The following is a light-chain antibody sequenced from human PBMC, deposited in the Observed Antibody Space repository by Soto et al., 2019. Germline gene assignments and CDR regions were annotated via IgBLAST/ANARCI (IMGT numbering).Light chain of an antibody. CDR3: SSYTSSSTLGHVV. Sequence: QSALTQPASVSGSPGQSITISCTGTSSDVGGYNYVSWYQQHPGKAPKFMIYDVSNRPSGVSNRFSGSKSGNTASLTISGLQAEDEADYSCSSYTSSSTLGHVVFGGGTKLTVL. J-gene: IGLJ2*01. CDR1: SSDVGGYNY. V-gene: IGLV2-14*01. CDR2: DVS.